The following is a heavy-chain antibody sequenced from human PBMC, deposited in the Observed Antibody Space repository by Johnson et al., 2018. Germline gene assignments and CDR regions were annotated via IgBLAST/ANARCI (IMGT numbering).Heavy chain of an antibody. J-gene: IGHJ6*03. Sequence: VQLVQSGGGLVQPGGSLRLSCAASGFTFSSYDMHWVRQATGKGLEWVSAIGTAGDTYYPGSVKGRFTISRENAKNSLYLQMNSLRAGDTAVYYCEREAENYYYYMAVWGKGTTVTVSS. D-gene: IGHD2-15*01. CDR3: EREAENYYYYMAV. CDR1: GFTFSSYD. V-gene: IGHV3-13*01. CDR2: IGTAGDT.